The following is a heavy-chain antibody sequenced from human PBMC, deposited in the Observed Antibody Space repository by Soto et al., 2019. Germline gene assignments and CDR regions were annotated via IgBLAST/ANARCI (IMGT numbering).Heavy chain of an antibody. CDR1: GGSFSGYY. D-gene: IGHD3-10*01. CDR3: ARGRHYYYGSGSYYKGWFDP. V-gene: IGHV4-34*01. CDR2: INHSGST. Sequence: QVQLQQWGAGLLKPSETLSLTCAVYGGSFSGYYWSWIRQPPGKGLEWIGEINHSGSTNYNPSLKSRVTISVDTSKNQFSLKLSSVTAADTAVYYCARGRHYYYGSGSYYKGWFDPWGQGTLVTVSS. J-gene: IGHJ5*02.